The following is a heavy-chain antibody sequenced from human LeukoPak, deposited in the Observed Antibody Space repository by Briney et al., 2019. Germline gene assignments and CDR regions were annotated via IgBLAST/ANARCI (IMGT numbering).Heavy chain of an antibody. CDR2: INPSGGST. CDR3: ARPNCSSTSCYTPMHYGMDV. CDR1: GYTFTSYY. V-gene: IGHV1-46*01. Sequence: GASVKVSCKASGYTFTSYYMHWVRQAPGQGLEWMGIINPSGGSTSYAQKFQGRVTMTRDTSTSTVYMELSSLRSEDTAVYYCARPNCSSTSCYTPMHYGMDVWGQGTTVTVSS. J-gene: IGHJ6*02. D-gene: IGHD2-2*01.